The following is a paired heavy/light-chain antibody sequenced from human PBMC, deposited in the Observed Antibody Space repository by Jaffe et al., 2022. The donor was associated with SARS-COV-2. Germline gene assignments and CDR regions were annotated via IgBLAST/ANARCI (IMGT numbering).Heavy chain of an antibody. CDR3: TRGGGGRDYYYYMDV. CDR1: GFTFSNYA. Sequence: QVQLVESGGGVVQPGRSLRLSCAASGFTFSNYAFHWVRQAPGKGLEWVAVISYAGDNKYYADSVKGRFTISRDSSKNMLYLQMNSLRAEDTAVYYCTRGGGGRDYYYYMDVWGKGTTVTVSS. V-gene: IGHV3-30*04. D-gene: IGHD3-16*01. CDR2: ISYAGDNK. J-gene: IGHJ6*03.
Light chain of an antibody. CDR3: NSYTTTSTVI. J-gene: IGLJ2*01. CDR2: HVN. CDR1: SSDVGGYNY. V-gene: IGLV2-14*01. Sequence: QSALTQPASVSGSPGQSITISCTGTSSDVGGYNYVSWYQQHPGKAPKLIIYHVNYRPSGVSNRFSGSKSGNTASLTISGLQAEDEADYFCNSYTTTSTVIFGGGTKLTVL.